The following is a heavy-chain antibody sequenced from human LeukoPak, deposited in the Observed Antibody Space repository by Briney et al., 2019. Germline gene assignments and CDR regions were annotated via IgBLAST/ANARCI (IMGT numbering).Heavy chain of an antibody. Sequence: GGSLRLSCAAAGFTFSSYAMSWVRQAPGKGLEWVSAISGSGGSTYYADSVKGRFTISRYNSKNTLYLQMNSQRAEDTAVYYCAKCLSAVADSFDIWGQGTMVTVSS. CDR1: GFTFSSYA. J-gene: IGHJ3*02. V-gene: IGHV3-23*01. D-gene: IGHD6-19*01. CDR3: AKCLSAVADSFDI. CDR2: ISGSGGST.